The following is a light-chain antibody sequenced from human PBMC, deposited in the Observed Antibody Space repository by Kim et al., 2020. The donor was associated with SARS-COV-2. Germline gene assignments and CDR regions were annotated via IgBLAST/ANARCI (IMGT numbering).Light chain of an antibody. V-gene: IGKV1-27*01. Sequence: GDRVTITCRASQDISHYLAWFQQKPGEAPKLLIYAASALHSEVPSRFSGSGSGTDFTLTISSLQPEDVATFYCQSYNSAPWTFG. J-gene: IGKJ1*01. CDR1: QDISHY. CDR2: AAS. CDR3: QSYNSAPWT.